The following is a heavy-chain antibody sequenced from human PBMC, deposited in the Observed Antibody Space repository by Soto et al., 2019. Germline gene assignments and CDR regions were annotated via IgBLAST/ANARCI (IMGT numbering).Heavy chain of an antibody. J-gene: IGHJ4*02. CDR1: GFTFSSYA. D-gene: IGHD2-15*01. CDR3: ESLVVAATFDY. CDR2: ISGSGGST. Sequence: EVQLLESGGGLVQPGGSLRLSCAASGFTFSSYAMSWVRQAPGKGLEWVSAISGSGGSTYYADSVKGRFTISRDNSKNTLYLQMNSLRAEDTALYYCESLVVAATFDYWGQGTLVTVSS. V-gene: IGHV3-23*01.